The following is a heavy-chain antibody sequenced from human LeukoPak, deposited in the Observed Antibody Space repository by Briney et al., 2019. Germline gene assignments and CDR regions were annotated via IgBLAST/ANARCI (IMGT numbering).Heavy chain of an antibody. V-gene: IGHV3-21*01. Sequence: PGGSLRLSCAASQFIFSSHTMNWVRQAPGKGLEWDSSLSSSGTYIYYADSVKGRFTISRDNAKDSLYLQMNSLRVEDTAVYYCAREPVGDKSFDYWGQGTLVTVSS. CDR2: LSSSGTYI. CDR1: QFIFSSHT. D-gene: IGHD1-26*01. CDR3: AREPVGDKSFDY. J-gene: IGHJ4*02.